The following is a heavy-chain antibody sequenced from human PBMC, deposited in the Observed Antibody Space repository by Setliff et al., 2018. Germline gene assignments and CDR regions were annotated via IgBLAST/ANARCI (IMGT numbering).Heavy chain of an antibody. V-gene: IGHV3-21*01. CDR1: GLTFSSYS. CDR2: ISSSGSYV. J-gene: IGHJ3*02. Sequence: PGGSLRLSCAASGLTFSSYSMNWVRQAPGKGLEWVSFISSSGSYVYYGDSVKGRFSISRDNAKNSLYLQMNSLRAEDTAVYYCARVASIMILVDIFFPNEAVDIWGQGTMVTVSS. CDR3: ARVASIMILVDIFFPNEAVDI. D-gene: IGHD3-22*01.